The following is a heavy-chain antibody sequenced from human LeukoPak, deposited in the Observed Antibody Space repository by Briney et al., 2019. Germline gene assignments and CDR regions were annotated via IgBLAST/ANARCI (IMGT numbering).Heavy chain of an antibody. D-gene: IGHD2-21*02. CDR2: ISSSSTI. CDR1: GFTFSSYS. V-gene: IGHV3-48*04. J-gene: IGHJ3*02. CDR3: ARDCGGDCYPADAFDI. Sequence: GGSLRLSCAASGFTFSSYSMNWVRQAPGKGLEWVSYISSSSTIYYADSVKGRFTISRDNAKNSLYLQMNSLRAEDTAVYYCARDCGGDCYPADAFDIWGQETMVTVSS.